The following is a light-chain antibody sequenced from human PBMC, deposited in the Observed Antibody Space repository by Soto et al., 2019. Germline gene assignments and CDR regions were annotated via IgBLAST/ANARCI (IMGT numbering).Light chain of an antibody. V-gene: IGLV2-14*01. CDR2: EVS. Sequence: QSALTQPPSASGSPGQSVTISCTGTSSDVGGYNYVSWYQQHPGKAPKLMIYEVSNRPSGVSNRFSGSKSGNTASLTISGLQAEDEADYYCSSYTSRSTLDYVFGSGTKVTVL. CDR1: SSDVGGYNY. CDR3: SSYTSRSTLDYV. J-gene: IGLJ1*01.